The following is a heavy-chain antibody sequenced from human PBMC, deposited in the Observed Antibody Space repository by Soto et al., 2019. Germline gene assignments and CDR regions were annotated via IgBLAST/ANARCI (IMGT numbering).Heavy chain of an antibody. J-gene: IGHJ6*02. CDR1: GFTFSSYG. CDR2: ISYDGSNK. D-gene: IGHD5-12*01. CDR3: AKENSGYDARRNYYYYYGMDV. Sequence: GGSLRLSCAASGFTFSSYGMHWVRQAPGKGLEWVAVISYDGSNKYYADSVKGRFTISRDNSKNTLYLQMNSLRAEDTAVYYCAKENSGYDARRNYYYYYGMDVWGQGTTVTVSS. V-gene: IGHV3-30*18.